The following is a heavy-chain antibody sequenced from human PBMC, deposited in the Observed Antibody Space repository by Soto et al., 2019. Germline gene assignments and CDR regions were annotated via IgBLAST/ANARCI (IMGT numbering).Heavy chain of an antibody. CDR1: GGSISSVGYY. CDR3: AKGYCSGGSCYPSDY. Sequence: SSETLSLTXTVSGGSISSVGYYWSWIRQHPGKGLEWIGYIYYSGSTYYNPSLKSRVTISVDTSKNQFSLKLSSVTAADTAVYYCAKGYCSGGSCYPSDYWGQGTLVTVSS. V-gene: IGHV4-31*03. D-gene: IGHD2-15*01. CDR2: IYYSGST. J-gene: IGHJ4*02.